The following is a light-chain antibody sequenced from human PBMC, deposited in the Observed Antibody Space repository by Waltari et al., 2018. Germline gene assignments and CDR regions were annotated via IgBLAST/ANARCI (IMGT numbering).Light chain of an antibody. CDR1: QGISSW. V-gene: IGKV1-12*01. Sequence: DIQMTQSPSSLSASVGDKVTITCRASQGISSWLAWYQQKPGKAPKLLIYAASRLQSGVPSRFSGSGSGTDYTLTISSLRPEDFATYYCQQGYNTPLTFGGGTKVEIK. CDR2: AAS. CDR3: QQGYNTPLT. J-gene: IGKJ4*01.